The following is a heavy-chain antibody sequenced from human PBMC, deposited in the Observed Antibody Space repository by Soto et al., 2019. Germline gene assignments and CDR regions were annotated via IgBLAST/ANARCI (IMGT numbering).Heavy chain of an antibody. CDR2: IIPIFGTA. J-gene: IGHJ6*02. Sequence: SVKVSCKASGGTFSSYAISWVRQAPGQGLEWMGGIIPIFGTANYAQKFQGRVTITADESTSTAYMELSSLRSEDTAVYYCARGGVESYYYGSGSYYKSYYGMDVWGQGTTVTAP. V-gene: IGHV1-69*13. D-gene: IGHD3-10*01. CDR1: GGTFSSYA. CDR3: ARGGVESYYYGSGSYYKSYYGMDV.